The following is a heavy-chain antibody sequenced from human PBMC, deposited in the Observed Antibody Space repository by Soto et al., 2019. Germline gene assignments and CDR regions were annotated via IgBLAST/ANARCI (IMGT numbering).Heavy chain of an antibody. CDR1: GGSFSGYY. J-gene: IGHJ4*02. Sequence: SETLSLTCAVYGGSFSGYYWSWIRQPPGKGLEWIGEINHSGSTNYNPSLKSRVTISVDTSKNQFSLKLSSVTAADTAVYFCGGLSRGFGEGPEIDYWGQGTLVTVSS. D-gene: IGHD3-10*01. CDR2: INHSGST. V-gene: IGHV4-34*01. CDR3: GGLSRGFGEGPEIDY.